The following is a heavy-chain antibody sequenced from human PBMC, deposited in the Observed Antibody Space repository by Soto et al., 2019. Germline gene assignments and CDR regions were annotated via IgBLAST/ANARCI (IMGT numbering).Heavy chain of an antibody. CDR2: ISFDGTNK. J-gene: IGHJ6*01. D-gene: IGHD3-22*01. Sequence: QVQLVESGGGVVQPERSQRLSCTASKFTFASYVMHWVRQAPGEGLEWVALISFDGTNKYYADSVKGRFTISRDNSKNTMYLQMNSLRPEDKAVYYCAREMIPLIMGGMSAMDVWGQGTTVTVST. V-gene: IGHV3-30*04. CDR1: KFTFASYV. CDR3: AREMIPLIMGGMSAMDV.